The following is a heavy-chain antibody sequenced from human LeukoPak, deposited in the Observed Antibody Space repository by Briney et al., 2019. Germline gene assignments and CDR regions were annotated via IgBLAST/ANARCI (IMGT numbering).Heavy chain of an antibody. J-gene: IGHJ4*02. V-gene: IGHV3-23*01. CDR1: GFTFTSYA. CDR2: ISGSGRST. CDR3: ARSRGDF. Sequence: PGGSLRLSCTASGFTFTSYAMSWVRQAPGKGLEWVSVISGSGRSTLYADSVKGRFTISSDNSKNTLYLQMNSLRADDTALYYCARSRGDFWGQGTLVTVSS.